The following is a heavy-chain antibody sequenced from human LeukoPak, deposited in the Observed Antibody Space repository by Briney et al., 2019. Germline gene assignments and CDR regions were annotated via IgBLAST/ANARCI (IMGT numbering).Heavy chain of an antibody. CDR1: GGSISSSSYY. CDR3: ARTKPLEQEAEDAFDI. V-gene: IGHV4-39*01. D-gene: IGHD6-13*01. J-gene: IGHJ3*02. CDR2: IYYSGST. Sequence: SETLSLTCTVSGGSISSSSYYWGWIRQPPGKGLEWIGSIYYSGSTYYNSSLKSRVTISVDTSKNQFSLKLSSVTAADTAVYYCARTKPLEQEAEDAFDIWGQGTMVTVSS.